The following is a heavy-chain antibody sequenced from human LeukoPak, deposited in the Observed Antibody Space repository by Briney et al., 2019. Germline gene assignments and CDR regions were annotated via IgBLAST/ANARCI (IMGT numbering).Heavy chain of an antibody. CDR2: INHSGST. Sequence: PSETLSLTCAVYGGSFSGYYWSWIRQPPGKGLEWIGEINHSGSTNYNPSLESRVTISVDTSKNQFSLKLSSVTAADTAVYYCASGQRAARYYYMDVWGKGTTVTASS. CDR1: GGSFSGYY. V-gene: IGHV4-34*01. D-gene: IGHD6-6*01. CDR3: ASGQRAARYYYMDV. J-gene: IGHJ6*03.